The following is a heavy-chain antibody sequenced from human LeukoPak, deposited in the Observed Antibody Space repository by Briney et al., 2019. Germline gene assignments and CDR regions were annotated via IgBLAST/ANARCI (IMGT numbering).Heavy chain of an antibody. J-gene: IGHJ6*02. CDR1: GFTVSSNY. D-gene: IGHD5-24*01. CDR2: IDRGGST. Sequence: GGSLRLSCAASGFTVSSNYMSWVRQAPGKGLEWVSIIDRGGSTYYADSVKGRFTISRDNSKSTLHLQMNSLRGEDTAVYYCASRDRGYYYGMDVWGQGTTVTVSS. CDR3: ASRDRGYYYGMDV. V-gene: IGHV3-53*01.